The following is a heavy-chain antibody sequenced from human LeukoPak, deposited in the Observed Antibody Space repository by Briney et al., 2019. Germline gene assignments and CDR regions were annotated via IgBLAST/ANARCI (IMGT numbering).Heavy chain of an antibody. CDR1: GFTFDDYA. J-gene: IGHJ4*02. CDR3: AKDPNYYDSSAHAY. D-gene: IGHD3-22*01. V-gene: IGHV3-9*01. CDR2: ISWNSGSI. Sequence: GGSLRLSCAASGFTFDDYAMHWVRQAPGKGLEWVSGISWNSGSIGYADSVKGRFTISRDNAKNSLYLQMNSLRAEDTAVYYCAKDPNYYDSSAHAYWGQGTLVTVSS.